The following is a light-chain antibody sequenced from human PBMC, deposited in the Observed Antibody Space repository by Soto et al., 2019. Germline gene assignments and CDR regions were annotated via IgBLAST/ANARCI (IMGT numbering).Light chain of an antibody. J-gene: IGKJ2*01. CDR1: QSINNW. V-gene: IGKV1-5*01. CDR3: QQYNSYRYT. Sequence: DFQMTQSPASLSASVGDSVSFTCRASQSINNWLAWYQQKPGKAPKVLIYDASNLESGVPSRFSGSGSGTEFTLTISSLQPDDFATYYCQQYNSYRYTFGQGTKLEIK. CDR2: DAS.